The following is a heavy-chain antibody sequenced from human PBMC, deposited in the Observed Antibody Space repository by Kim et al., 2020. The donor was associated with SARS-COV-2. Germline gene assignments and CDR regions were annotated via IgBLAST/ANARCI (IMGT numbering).Heavy chain of an antibody. V-gene: IGHV1-69*01. CDR3: ARDGWGIAAAGTGFDY. J-gene: IGHJ4*02. D-gene: IGHD6-13*01. Sequence: KFQGRVTITADESTSTAYMELSSLRSEDTAVYYCARDGWGIAAAGTGFDYWGQGTLVTVSS.